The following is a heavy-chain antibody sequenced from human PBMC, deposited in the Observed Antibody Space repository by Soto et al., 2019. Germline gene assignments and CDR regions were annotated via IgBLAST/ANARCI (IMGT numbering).Heavy chain of an antibody. Sequence: PVGSLRLSCAASGFTFSDYYMSWIRQAPGKGLEWVSYISSSGSTIYYADSVKGRFTISRDNAKNSLYLQMNSLRAEDTAVYYCARFSITIFGVVTPFDYWGQGTLVTVSS. CDR3: ARFSITIFGVVTPFDY. V-gene: IGHV3-11*01. CDR2: ISSSGSTI. CDR1: GFTFSDYY. D-gene: IGHD3-3*01. J-gene: IGHJ4*02.